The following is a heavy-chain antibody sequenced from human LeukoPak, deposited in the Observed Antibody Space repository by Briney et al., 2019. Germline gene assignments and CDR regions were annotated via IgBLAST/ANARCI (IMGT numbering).Heavy chain of an antibody. CDR3: AREVIAAAGTSDFDY. D-gene: IGHD6-13*01. CDR1: GGTFSSCA. J-gene: IGHJ4*02. CDR2: IIPIFGTA. V-gene: IGHV1-69*06. Sequence: ASVKVSCKASGGTFSSCAISWVRQALGQGLEWMGGIIPIFGTANYAQKFQGRVTITADKSTSTAYMELSSLRSEDTAVYYCAREVIAAAGTSDFDYWGQGTLVTVSS.